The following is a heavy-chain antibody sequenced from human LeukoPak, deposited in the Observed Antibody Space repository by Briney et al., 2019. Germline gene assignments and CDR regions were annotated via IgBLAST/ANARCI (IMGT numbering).Heavy chain of an antibody. J-gene: IGHJ4*02. Sequence: GGSLRLSCAASGFTFSSYGIHWVRQAPGKGLEYVSAISSNGGSTYYADSVKGRFTISRDNSKNTLYLQMSSLRAEDTAVYYCVKVQAYYDFWSASPFDYWGQGTLVTVSS. V-gene: IGHV3-64D*09. CDR3: VKVQAYYDFWSASPFDY. CDR2: ISSNGGST. CDR1: GFTFSSYG. D-gene: IGHD3-3*01.